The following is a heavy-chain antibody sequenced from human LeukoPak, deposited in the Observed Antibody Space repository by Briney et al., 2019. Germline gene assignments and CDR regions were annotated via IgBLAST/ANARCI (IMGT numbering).Heavy chain of an antibody. CDR2: ISSSSTI. Sequence: PGGSLRLSCAASGFTFSSYSMNWVRQAPGKGLEWVSYISSSSTIYYADSVKGRFAISRDNAKNSLYLQMNSLRAEDTAVYYCARAAAGYSVDYWGQGTLVTVSS. V-gene: IGHV3-48*01. D-gene: IGHD6-13*01. CDR1: GFTFSSYS. CDR3: ARAAAGYSVDY. J-gene: IGHJ4*02.